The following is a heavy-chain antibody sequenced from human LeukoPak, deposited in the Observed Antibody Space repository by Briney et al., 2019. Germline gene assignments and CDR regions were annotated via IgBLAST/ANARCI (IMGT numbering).Heavy chain of an antibody. J-gene: IGHJ4*02. D-gene: IGHD2-2*01. CDR2: ISSNGGST. V-gene: IGHV3-64D*06. CDR3: VKSQGFRRFHSTSFDY. Sequence: GGSLRLSCSASGFTFSSYAMHWVRQAPGKGLEYVSAISSNGGSTYYADSVKGRFTISRDNSKNTLYLQMSSLRAEDTAVYYCVKSQGFRRFHSTSFDYWGQGTLVTVSS. CDR1: GFTFSSYA.